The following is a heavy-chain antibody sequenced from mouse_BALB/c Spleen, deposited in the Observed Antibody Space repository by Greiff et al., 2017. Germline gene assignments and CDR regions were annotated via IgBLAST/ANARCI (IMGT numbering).Heavy chain of an antibody. CDR3: AREGYYGNYYAMDY. J-gene: IGHJ4*01. CDR2: ISSGGST. CDR1: GFTFSSYA. Sequence: EGKLMESGGGLVKPGGSLKLSCAASGFTFSSYAMSWVRQTPEKRLEWVASISSGGSTYYPDSVKGRFTISRDNARNILYLQMSSLRSEDTAMYYCAREGYYGNYYAMDYWGQGTSVTVSS. D-gene: IGHD2-1*01. V-gene: IGHV5-6-5*01.